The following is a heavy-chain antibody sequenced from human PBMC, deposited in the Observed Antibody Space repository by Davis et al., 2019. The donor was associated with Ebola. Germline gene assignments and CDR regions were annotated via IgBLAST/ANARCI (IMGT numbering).Heavy chain of an antibody. V-gene: IGHV1-18*01. CDR3: ARAAGDILTGYWSY. Sequence: ASVKVSCKASGYTFNSHGISWVRQAPGQGLEWMAWISAYNGHTNYAQKFQGRVTITADESTSTAYMELSSLRSEDTAVYYCARAAGDILTGYWSYWGQGTLVTVSS. CDR1: GYTFNSHG. J-gene: IGHJ4*02. D-gene: IGHD3-9*01. CDR2: ISAYNGHT.